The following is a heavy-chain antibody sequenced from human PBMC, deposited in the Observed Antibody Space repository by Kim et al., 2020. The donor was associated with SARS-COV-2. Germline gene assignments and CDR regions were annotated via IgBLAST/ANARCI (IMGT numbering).Heavy chain of an antibody. V-gene: IGHV4-59*02. CDR2: IHYSGVT. D-gene: IGHD1-26*01. CDR3: ARDARPSGSYVWYFDY. J-gene: IGHJ4*02. CDR1: GDSVSSYF. Sequence: SETLSLTCTVSGDSVSSYFWSWVRQPPGKGLEWIGYIHYSGVTNYNPSLKSRVTISVDTSKNQFPLNLTSVTAADTAVYYCARDARPSGSYVWYFDYWGQGTLVAVSA.